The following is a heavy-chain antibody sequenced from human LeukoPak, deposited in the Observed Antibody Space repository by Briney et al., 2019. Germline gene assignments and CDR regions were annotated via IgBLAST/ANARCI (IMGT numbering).Heavy chain of an antibody. CDR2: ISAYNGNT. CDR3: ARAQGVRGYYYYYYMDV. J-gene: IGHJ6*03. V-gene: IGHV1-18*01. CDR1: GGTFSSYA. Sequence: ASVKVSCKASGGTFSSYAISWVRQAPGQGLEWMGWISAYNGNTNYARKLQGRVTMTTDTSTSTAYMELRSLRSDDTAVYYCARAQGVRGYYYYYYMDVWGKGTTVTVSS.